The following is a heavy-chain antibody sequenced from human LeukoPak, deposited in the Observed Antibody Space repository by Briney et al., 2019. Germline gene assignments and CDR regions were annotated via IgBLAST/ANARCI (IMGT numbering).Heavy chain of an antibody. J-gene: IGHJ6*02. Sequence: GGSLRLSCAASGFTFSSYWMHWVRQAPGKGLVWVSRINSGGSSTSYADSVKGRFTISRDNAKNTLYLQMNSLRAEDTAVYYCARDHEWLQFVYYYYYGMDVWGQGTTVTVSS. CDR2: INSGGSST. CDR3: ARDHEWLQFVYYYYYGMDV. V-gene: IGHV3-74*01. D-gene: IGHD5-24*01. CDR1: GFTFSSYW.